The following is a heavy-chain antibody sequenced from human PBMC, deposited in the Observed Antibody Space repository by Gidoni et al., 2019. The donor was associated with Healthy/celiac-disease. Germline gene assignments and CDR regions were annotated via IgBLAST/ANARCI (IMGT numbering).Heavy chain of an antibody. CDR3: ARTVTYDFWSGYFNHDAFDI. D-gene: IGHD3-3*01. J-gene: IGHJ3*02. CDR1: GFTFSSYS. CDR2: ISSSSSYI. V-gene: IGHV3-21*01. Sequence: EVQLVESGGGLVKPGGSLRLSCSASGFTFSSYSMNWVRQAPGKGLEWVSSISSSSSYIYYADSVKGRFTISRDNAKNSLYLQMNSLRAEDTAVYYCARTVTYDFWSGYFNHDAFDIWGQGTMVTVSS.